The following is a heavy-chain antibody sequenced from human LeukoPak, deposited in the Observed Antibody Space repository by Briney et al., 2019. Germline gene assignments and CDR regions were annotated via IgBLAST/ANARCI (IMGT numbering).Heavy chain of an antibody. CDR1: GGTFSSYA. Sequence: SVKVSCKASGGTFSSYAISWVRQAPGQGLEWMGGIIPIFGTANYAQKFQGRVTITTDESASTAYMELSSLRSEDTAVYYCARSSYDSSGYYGTLFDYWGQGTLVTVSS. J-gene: IGHJ4*02. V-gene: IGHV1-69*05. CDR2: IIPIFGTA. D-gene: IGHD3-22*01. CDR3: ARSSYDSSGYYGTLFDY.